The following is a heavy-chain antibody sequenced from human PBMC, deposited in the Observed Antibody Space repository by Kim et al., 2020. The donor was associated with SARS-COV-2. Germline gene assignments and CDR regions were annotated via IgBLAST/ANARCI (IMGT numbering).Heavy chain of an antibody. D-gene: IGHD2-2*01. CDR2: INHSGST. V-gene: IGHV4-34*01. CDR1: GGSFSGYY. J-gene: IGHJ4*02. Sequence: SETLSLTCAVYGGSFSGYYWSWIRQPPGKGLEWIGEINHSGSTNYNPSLKSRVTISVDTCKNQFSLKLSSVTAADTAVYYCARGDCSSTSCYDEAMMLYGLDYWGQGTLVTVSS. CDR3: ARGDCSSTSCYDEAMMLYGLDY.